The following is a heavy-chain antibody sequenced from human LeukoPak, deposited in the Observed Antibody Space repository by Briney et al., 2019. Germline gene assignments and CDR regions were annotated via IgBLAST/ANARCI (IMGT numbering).Heavy chain of an antibody. J-gene: IGHJ4*02. V-gene: IGHV3-23*01. CDR2: ISNNGGYT. Sequence: GGSLRLSCAASGFTVSDNYMSWVRQAPGKGLEWVSAISNNGGYTYYADSVQGRFTISRDNSKSTLCLQMNSLRAEDTAVYYCAKQLGYCSDGSCYFPYWGQGTLVTVSS. D-gene: IGHD2-15*01. CDR1: GFTVSDNY. CDR3: AKQLGYCSDGSCYFPY.